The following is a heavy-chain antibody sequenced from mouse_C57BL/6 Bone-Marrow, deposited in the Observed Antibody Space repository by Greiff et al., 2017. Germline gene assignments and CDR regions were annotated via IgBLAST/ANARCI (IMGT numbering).Heavy chain of an antibody. CDR3: AKKGGIYYDYEDAMDY. Sequence: QVQLQQSGPGLVQPSQSLSITCTVSGFSLTSYGVYWVRQSPGKGLEWLGVIWRGGSTDYNAAFMSRLSITKDNSKSQVFFKMNSLQADDTAIYCCAKKGGIYYDYEDAMDYWGQGTSVTVSS. CDR1: GFSLTSYG. J-gene: IGHJ4*01. V-gene: IGHV2-5*01. CDR2: IWRGGST. D-gene: IGHD2-4*01.